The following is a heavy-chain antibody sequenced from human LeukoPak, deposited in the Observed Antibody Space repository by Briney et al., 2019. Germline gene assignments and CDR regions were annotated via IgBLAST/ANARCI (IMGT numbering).Heavy chain of an antibody. J-gene: IGHJ4*02. D-gene: IGHD6-19*01. Sequence: GGSLRLSCAASGFTFTDYYMSWIRQAPGKGLEWVSYITNSGTNIYYADSVKGRFIISRDNAKNSLYLQMNSLRAEDAAVYYCARDQVYGYSSGWVFDYWGQGTLVTVSS. V-gene: IGHV3-11*04. CDR3: ARDQVYGYSSGWVFDY. CDR1: GFTFTDYY. CDR2: ITNSGTNI.